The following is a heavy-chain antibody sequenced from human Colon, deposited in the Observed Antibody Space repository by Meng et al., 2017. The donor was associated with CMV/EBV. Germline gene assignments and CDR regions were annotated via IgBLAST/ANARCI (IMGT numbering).Heavy chain of an antibody. CDR2: IHWDDDN. CDR1: GSSLPTPDAA. Sequence: VRDSVPPRLNPTQTLPLSCTFSGSSLPTPDAAVAVFRQPPGKAPELLALIHWDDDNRYSPSLKNRLNITKDTSKNQVVLSMTDLDPADTGTFYCARHSLTILTDWGQGALVTVSS. V-gene: IGHV2-5*02. J-gene: IGHJ4*02. CDR3: ARHSLTILTD. D-gene: IGHD2-8*02.